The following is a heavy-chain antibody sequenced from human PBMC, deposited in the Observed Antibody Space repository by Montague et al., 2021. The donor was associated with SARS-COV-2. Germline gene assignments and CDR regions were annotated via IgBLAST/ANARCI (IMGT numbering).Heavy chain of an antibody. J-gene: IGHJ6*02. CDR2: IYYSGST. CDR3: ARDPSRQPLLYPIGDYYYGMDV. V-gene: IGHV4-39*07. Sequence: SETLSLTCTVSGCSISSSSYYWGWIRQAPGKGLEWIGSIYYSGSTYYNPSLKSRVTISVDTSKNQFSLKLSSVTAADTAVYYCARDPSRQPLLYPIGDYYYGMDVWGQGTTVTVSS. CDR1: GCSISSSSYY. D-gene: IGHD2-2*02.